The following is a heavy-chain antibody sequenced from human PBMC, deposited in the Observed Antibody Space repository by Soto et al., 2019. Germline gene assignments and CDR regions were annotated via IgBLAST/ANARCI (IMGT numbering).Heavy chain of an antibody. CDR1: GFTFSSYW. V-gene: IGHV3-7*01. Sequence: GGSLRLSCAASGFTFSSYWMTWVRQAPGKGLEWVANVKQDGSEKYYVDSVKGRFTISRDNAKNSLYLQMNSLRAEDTAVYYCAREIGYDSSGYYGRYFDYWGQGTLVTVSS. CDR3: AREIGYDSSGYYGRYFDY. D-gene: IGHD3-22*01. CDR2: VKQDGSEK. J-gene: IGHJ4*02.